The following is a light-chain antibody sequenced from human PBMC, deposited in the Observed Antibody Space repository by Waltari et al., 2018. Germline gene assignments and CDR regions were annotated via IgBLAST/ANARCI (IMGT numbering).Light chain of an antibody. CDR3: NSRDTSGFPVV. V-gene: IGLV3-19*01. CDR2: GKN. Sequence: SSELTPDPAVSVALGQTVKITCQGDRLKTYYPSWYQQKPGQAPVLVISGKNIRPSGIQDRLSGSRSGNTASLTVTGAQAEDEADYYCNSRDTSGFPVVFGGGTKVTVL. J-gene: IGLJ2*01. CDR1: RLKTYY.